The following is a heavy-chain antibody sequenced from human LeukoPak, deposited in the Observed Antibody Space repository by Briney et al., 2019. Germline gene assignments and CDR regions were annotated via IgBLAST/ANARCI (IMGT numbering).Heavy chain of an antibody. D-gene: IGHD3-10*01. CDR3: ARREGTFGTYFDY. Sequence: SVKVSCKASGGTLSSYAINWVRQAPGQGLEWMGGIIPIFGTANYAQKFQGRVTIIADESSTTAYMELSSLRSEDTAVYYCARREGTFGTYFDYWGQGTPVTVSS. CDR2: IIPIFGTA. CDR1: GGTLSSYA. J-gene: IGHJ4*02. V-gene: IGHV1-69*13.